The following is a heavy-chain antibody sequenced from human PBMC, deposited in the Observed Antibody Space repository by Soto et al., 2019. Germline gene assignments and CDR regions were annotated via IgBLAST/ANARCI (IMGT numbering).Heavy chain of an antibody. CDR1: GLTFSSYW. CDR2: ISTDGSVT. Sequence: PGGSLRLSCAASGLTFSSYWMHWVRQAPGKGLVWVSRISTDGSVTTYADSVKGRFTISRDNAKNTLYLQMNSLRTEDTALYYCAKGRSYYYYYGVDVWGQGTTVTVSS. V-gene: IGHV3-74*01. CDR3: AKGRSYYYYYGVDV. J-gene: IGHJ6*02.